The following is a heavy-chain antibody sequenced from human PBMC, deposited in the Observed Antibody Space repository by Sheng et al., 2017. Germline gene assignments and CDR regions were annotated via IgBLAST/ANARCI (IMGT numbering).Heavy chain of an antibody. CDR2: ISHDGSNK. CDR3: ARQSGSYFDS. V-gene: IGHV3-30*04. CDR1: GFTFSDYP. J-gene: IGHJ4*02. D-gene: IGHD1-26*01. Sequence: QVQLVESGGGVVQPGRSLRLSCAASGFTFSDYPIHWVRQAPGKGLEWVAVISHDGSNKYYADSVNGRFTISRDNPKNTLYLQMNSLRGEDTAVYYCARQSGSYFDSWGQGTLVTVSS.